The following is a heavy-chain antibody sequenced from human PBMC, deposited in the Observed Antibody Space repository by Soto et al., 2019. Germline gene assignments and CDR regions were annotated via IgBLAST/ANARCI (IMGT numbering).Heavy chain of an antibody. CDR3: SIGRGTSYYYGMDV. Sequence: GGSLRLSCAASGFTFSSYAMSWVRQAPGKGLEWVSAISGSGGSTYYADSVKGRFTISRDNSKNTLYLQMNSLRAEDTAVYYCSIGRGTSYYYGMDVWGQGTTVPVSS. J-gene: IGHJ6*02. V-gene: IGHV3-23*01. CDR2: ISGSGGST. D-gene: IGHD2-8*01. CDR1: GFTFSSYA.